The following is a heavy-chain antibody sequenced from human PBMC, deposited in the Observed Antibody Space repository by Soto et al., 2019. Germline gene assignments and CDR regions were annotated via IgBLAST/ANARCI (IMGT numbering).Heavy chain of an antibody. J-gene: IGHJ6*02. Sequence: PSETLSLTCSVSGSSISIYYWNWIRQTPGRGLEWIGYMYYRGTTKYNPSLKSRVTISVDTSKNQVSLKLSPVTAADTAVYYCARGYYDGRHGLDVWGQGTTVTVSS. CDR2: MYYRGTT. CDR1: GSSISIYY. CDR3: ARGYYDGRHGLDV. D-gene: IGHD3-3*01. V-gene: IGHV4-59*01.